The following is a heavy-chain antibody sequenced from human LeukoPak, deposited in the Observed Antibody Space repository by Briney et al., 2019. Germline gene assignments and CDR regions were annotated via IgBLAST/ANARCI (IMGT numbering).Heavy chain of an antibody. CDR2: ISYDGSNK. D-gene: IGHD6-13*01. CDR1: GFTFSSYA. V-gene: IGHV3-30*04. Sequence: GGSLRLSCAASGFTFSSYAMHWVRQAPGKGLEWVAIISYDGSNKYYSDSVKGRFTISRDNSKNTLYLQMNSLRPGDTALYYCATDGGIAAAAAAYYFDYWGQGTLVTVSS. CDR3: ATDGGIAAAAAAYYFDY. J-gene: IGHJ4*02.